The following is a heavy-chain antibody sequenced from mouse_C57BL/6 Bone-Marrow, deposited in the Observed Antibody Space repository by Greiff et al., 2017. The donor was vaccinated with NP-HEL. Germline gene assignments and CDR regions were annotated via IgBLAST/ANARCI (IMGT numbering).Heavy chain of an antibody. CDR1: GYSITSGYY. J-gene: IGHJ3*01. CDR3: ARAEIYYDYVSFAY. D-gene: IGHD2-4*01. Sequence: VQLKESGPGLVKPSQSLSLTCSVTGYSITSGYYWNWIRQFPGNKLEWMGYISYDGSNNYNPSLKNRISITRDTSKNQFFLKLNSVTTEDTATYYCARAEIYYDYVSFAYWGQGTLVTVSA. CDR2: ISYDGSN. V-gene: IGHV3-6*01.